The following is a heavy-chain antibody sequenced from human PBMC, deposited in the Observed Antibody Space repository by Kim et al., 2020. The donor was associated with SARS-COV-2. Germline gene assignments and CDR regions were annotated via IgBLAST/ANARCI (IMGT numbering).Heavy chain of an antibody. J-gene: IGHJ5*02. V-gene: IGHV3-21*01. Sequence: GGSLRLSCAASGFTFSSYSMNWVRQAPGKGLEWVSSISSSSSYIYYADSVKGRFTISRDNAKNSLYLQMNSLRAEDTAVYYCARAGFQQLPSRGWFDPWGQGTLVTVSS. CDR3: ARAGFQQLPSRGWFDP. CDR2: ISSSSSYI. D-gene: IGHD6-13*01. CDR1: GFTFSSYS.